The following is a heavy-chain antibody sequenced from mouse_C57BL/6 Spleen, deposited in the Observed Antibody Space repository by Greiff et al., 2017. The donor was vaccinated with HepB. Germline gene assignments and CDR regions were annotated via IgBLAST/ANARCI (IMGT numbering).Heavy chain of an antibody. CDR3: TRSYSKSPNCDY. Sequence: EVQLQQSGTVLARPGASVKMSCKTSGYTFTSYWMHWVKQRPGQGLEWIGAIYPGNSDTSYNQKFKGKAKLTAVTSASTAYMELSSLTNEDSAVYYCTRSYSKSPNCDYWGQGTTLTVSS. V-gene: IGHV1-5*01. J-gene: IGHJ2*01. CDR1: GYTFTSYW. CDR2: IYPGNSDT. D-gene: IGHD2-5*01.